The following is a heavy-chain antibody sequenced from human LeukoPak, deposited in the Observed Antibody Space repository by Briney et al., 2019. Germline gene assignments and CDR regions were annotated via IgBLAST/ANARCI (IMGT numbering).Heavy chain of an antibody. CDR1: GGSISSGSYY. Sequence: PSQTLSLTCTVSGGSISSGSYYWSWIRQPAGKGLEWIGRIYTSGSTNYNPSLKSQVTISVDTSKNQFSLKLSSVTAADTAVYYCARDPITMVRGVWYYGMDVWGQGTTVTVSS. CDR2: IYTSGST. CDR3: ARDPITMVRGVWYYGMDV. J-gene: IGHJ6*02. V-gene: IGHV4-61*02. D-gene: IGHD3-10*01.